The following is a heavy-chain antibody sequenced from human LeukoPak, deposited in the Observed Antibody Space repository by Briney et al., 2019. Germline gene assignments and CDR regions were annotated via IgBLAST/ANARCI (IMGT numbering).Heavy chain of an antibody. Sequence: GGSLRLSCAAPGFIFSTYSMNWVRQAPGKGLEWVSYISCSRSTIYYADSVKGRFTISRDNAQDSLFLQMDTLRDEDTAVYYCARELFGGSLNFDCWGQGTLVTVSS. CDR2: ISCSRSTI. V-gene: IGHV3-48*02. D-gene: IGHD1-26*01. CDR1: GFIFSTYS. CDR3: ARELFGGSLNFDC. J-gene: IGHJ4*02.